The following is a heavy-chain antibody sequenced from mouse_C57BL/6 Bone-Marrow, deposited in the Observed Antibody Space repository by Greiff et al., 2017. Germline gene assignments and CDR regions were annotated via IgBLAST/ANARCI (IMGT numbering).Heavy chain of an antibody. CDR2: ISSGGSYT. CDR3: ARHRRLLFYSLDY. CDR1: GFTFSSYG. D-gene: IGHD2-3*01. Sequence: EVQLVESGGDLVKPGGSLKLSCAASGFTFSSYGMSWVRQTPDKRLEWVATISSGGSYTYYPDSVKGRFTISRDNAKNTLYLQMSSLKSEDTAMYYCARHRRLLFYSLDYWGQGTTLTVSS. V-gene: IGHV5-6*01. J-gene: IGHJ2*01.